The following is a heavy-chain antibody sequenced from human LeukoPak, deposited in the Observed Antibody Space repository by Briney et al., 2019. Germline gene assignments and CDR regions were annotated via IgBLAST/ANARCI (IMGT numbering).Heavy chain of an antibody. J-gene: IGHJ6*02. CDR1: GYTFTSYY. D-gene: IGHD2-2*01. CDR3: ARGQDCSSTSCYGGERNYYYYGMDV. Sequence: ASVKVSCKASGYTFTSYYMHWVRQAPGQGLEWMGWMNPNSGNTGYAQKFQGRVTMTRNTSISTAYMELSSLRSEDTAVYYCARGQDCSSTSCYGGERNYYYYGMDVWGQGTTVTVSS. CDR2: MNPNSGNT. V-gene: IGHV1-8*02.